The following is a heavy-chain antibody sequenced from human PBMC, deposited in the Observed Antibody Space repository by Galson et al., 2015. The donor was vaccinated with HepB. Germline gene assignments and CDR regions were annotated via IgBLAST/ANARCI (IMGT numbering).Heavy chain of an antibody. V-gene: IGHV1-2*02. CDR2: INTYSGGT. Sequence: SVKVSCKASGYTFTGYYIHWVRQAPGQGLEWLGWINTYSGGTYYEQKFQDRVTVARDTSIGTIDMELSRLRSDDTAVYYCARDRLCASTACPPGVMDVWGQGTTVTVSS. CDR3: ARDRLCASTACPPGVMDV. D-gene: IGHD4/OR15-4a*01. CDR1: GYTFTGYY. J-gene: IGHJ6*02.